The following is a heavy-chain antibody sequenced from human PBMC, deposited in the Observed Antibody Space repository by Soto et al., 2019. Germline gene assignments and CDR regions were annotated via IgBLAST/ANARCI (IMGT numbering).Heavy chain of an antibody. CDR3: ARDPDSSGYYLAGYYFDY. J-gene: IGHJ4*02. D-gene: IGHD3-22*01. CDR2: INPNSGGT. V-gene: IGHV1-2*02. Sequence: QVQLVQSGAEVKKPGASVKVSCKASGYTFTGYYMHWVRQAPGQGLEWMGWINPNSGGTNYAQKFQGRVPMTRDTSISTAYMELSRLRSDDTAVYYCARDPDSSGYYLAGYYFDYWGQGTLVTVSS. CDR1: GYTFTGYY.